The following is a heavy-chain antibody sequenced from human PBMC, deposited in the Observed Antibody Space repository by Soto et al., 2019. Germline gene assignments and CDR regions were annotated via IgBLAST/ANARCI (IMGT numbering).Heavy chain of an antibody. CDR1: GVIFNDYA. D-gene: IGHD3-16*01. J-gene: IGHJ5*02. Sequence: GGALRVCCADCGVIFNDYAVTVSLKDPGKELEWVSGLLRPGRGTYYADSVKGRFTISGDTSANTVYLQMDSLRAEDTAVYYCAKDAIANDGIWLMGSWGQGTVVPVSS. CDR2: LLRPGRGT. CDR3: AKDAIANDGIWLMGS. V-gene: IGHV3-23*01.